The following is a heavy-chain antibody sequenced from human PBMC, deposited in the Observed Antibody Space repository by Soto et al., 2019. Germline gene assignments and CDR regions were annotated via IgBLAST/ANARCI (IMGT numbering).Heavy chain of an antibody. CDR3: ARVWYYGAGGPVEP. J-gene: IGHJ5*02. CDR1: GYTFTSYD. Sequence: QVQLVQSGAEVKKPGASVTVSCKASGYTFTSYDSNWVRQATGQGLEWMGWMNPNSGNTGYAQKWQGRVTMTRNTSISAACMGLSSLRSEDTAVYECARVWYYGAGGPVEPWGQGTLVSFYS. V-gene: IGHV1-8*01. D-gene: IGHD3-10*01. CDR2: MNPNSGNT.